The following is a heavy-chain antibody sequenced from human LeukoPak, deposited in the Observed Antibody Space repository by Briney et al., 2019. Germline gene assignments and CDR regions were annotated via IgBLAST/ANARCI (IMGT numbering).Heavy chain of an antibody. CDR3: AREILDDSSGYYEY. CDR2: INHSGST. D-gene: IGHD3-22*01. CDR1: GGSFSGYY. Sequence: PSETLSLTCAVYGGSFSGYYWSWIRQPPGKGLEWIGEINHSGSTNYNPSLKSRVTISVDTSKNQFSLKLSSVTAADTAVYYCAREILDDSSGYYEYWGQGTLVTVSS. J-gene: IGHJ4*02. V-gene: IGHV4-34*01.